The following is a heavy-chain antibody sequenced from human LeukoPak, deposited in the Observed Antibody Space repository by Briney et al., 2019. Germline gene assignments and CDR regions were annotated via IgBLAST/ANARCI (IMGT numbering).Heavy chain of an antibody. J-gene: IGHJ4*02. V-gene: IGHV3-21*01. Sequence: GGSLRLSCAASGFTFSSYSMNWVRQAPGKGLEWVSSICSSSSYIYYAHSVKGRFTISRDNAKNSLHLQMNSLRAEDTAVYYCAASTKHTAMVDYWGEGTLVTVSS. CDR1: GFTFSSYS. D-gene: IGHD5-18*01. CDR3: AASTKHTAMVDY. CDR2: ICSSSSYI.